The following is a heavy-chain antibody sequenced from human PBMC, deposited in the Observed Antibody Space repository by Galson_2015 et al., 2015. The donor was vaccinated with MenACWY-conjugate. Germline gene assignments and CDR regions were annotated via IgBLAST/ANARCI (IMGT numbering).Heavy chain of an antibody. CDR1: GFTFSSYW. Sequence: SLRLSCAASGFTFSSYWMHWVRQAPGKGLVWVSLINSDGSSTSYADSVKGRFTISRDNSQNTLHLQMNSLRAEDTAVYYCARDRGNDAPIDYWGQGALVTVSS. V-gene: IGHV3-74*01. J-gene: IGHJ4*02. CDR3: ARDRGNDAPIDY. D-gene: IGHD2-8*01. CDR2: INSDGSST.